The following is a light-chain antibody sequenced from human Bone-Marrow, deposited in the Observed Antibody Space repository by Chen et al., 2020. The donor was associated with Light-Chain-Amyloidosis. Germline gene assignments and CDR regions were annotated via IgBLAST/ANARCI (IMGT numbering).Light chain of an antibody. CDR3: QSADSSGTYEVI. Sequence: YELTQPPSVSLSPGQTARITCSGDDLPTKYAYWYQQKPDQAPVLVIHRDTERPSGISERFSGSSSGTTATLTISGVQAEDEADYHCQSADSSGTYEVIFGGGTKLTVL. CDR2: RDT. V-gene: IGLV3-25*03. J-gene: IGLJ2*01. CDR1: DLPTKY.